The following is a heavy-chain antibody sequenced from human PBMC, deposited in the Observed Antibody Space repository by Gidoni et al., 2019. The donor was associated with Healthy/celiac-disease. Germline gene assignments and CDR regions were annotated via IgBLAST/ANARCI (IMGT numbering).Heavy chain of an antibody. J-gene: IGHJ4*02. CDR2: IYHSGST. CDR1: GGSISSSNW. Sequence: QVQLQESGPGLVKPSGTLSLTCAVSGGSISSSNWWSWVRQPPGKGLEWIGEIYHSGSTNYNPSLKSRVTISVDKSKNQFSLKLSSVTAADTAVYYCARDGTYYYDSSGYGVFDYWGQGTLVTVSS. D-gene: IGHD3-22*01. CDR3: ARDGTYYYDSSGYGVFDY. V-gene: IGHV4-4*02.